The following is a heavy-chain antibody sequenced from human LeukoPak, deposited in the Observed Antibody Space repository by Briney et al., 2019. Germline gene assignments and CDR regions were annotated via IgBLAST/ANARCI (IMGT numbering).Heavy chain of an antibody. Sequence: PGGSLRLSCAASGFTFSSYSMNWVRQAPGKGLEWVSSISSSSSYIYYADSVKGRFPISRDNAKNSLYLQMNSLRAEDTAVYYCARDGKDYGDYVFDYWGQGTLVTVSS. CDR3: ARDGKDYGDYVFDY. V-gene: IGHV3-21*01. CDR1: GFTFSSYS. D-gene: IGHD4-17*01. CDR2: ISSSSSYI. J-gene: IGHJ4*02.